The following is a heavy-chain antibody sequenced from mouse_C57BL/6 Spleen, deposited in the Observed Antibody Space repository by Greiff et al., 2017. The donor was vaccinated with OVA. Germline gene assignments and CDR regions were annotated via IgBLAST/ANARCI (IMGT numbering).Heavy chain of an antibody. Sequence: QVQLKQPGAELVKPGASVKLSCKASGYTFTSYWMHWVKQRPGRGLEWIGRIDPNSGGTKYNEKFKSKATLTVDKPSSTAYMQLSSLTSEDSAVYICARGPYYCSTPFDYWGQGTTLTVSS. J-gene: IGHJ2*01. V-gene: IGHV1-72*01. D-gene: IGHD1-1*01. CDR2: IDPNSGGT. CDR3: ARGPYYCSTPFDY. CDR1: GYTFTSYW.